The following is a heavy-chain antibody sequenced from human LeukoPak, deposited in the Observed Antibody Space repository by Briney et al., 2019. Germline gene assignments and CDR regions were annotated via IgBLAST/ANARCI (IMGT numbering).Heavy chain of an antibody. CDR2: INHSGST. D-gene: IGHD3-10*01. CDR3: ARVSSTITMVRGVIIMERYYFDY. J-gene: IGHJ4*02. Sequence: SETLSLTCAVYGGSFSGYYWSWIRQPPGKGLEWIGEINHSGSTNYNPSLKSRVTISVDTSKNQFSLKLSSVTAADTAVYYCARVSSTITMVRGVIIMERYYFDYWGQGTLVTVSS. V-gene: IGHV4-34*01. CDR1: GGSFSGYY.